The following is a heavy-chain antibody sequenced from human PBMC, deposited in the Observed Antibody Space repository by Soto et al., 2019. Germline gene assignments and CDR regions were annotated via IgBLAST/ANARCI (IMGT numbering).Heavy chain of an antibody. Sequence: SETLSLTCTVSGGSIRTPDWWSWVRQTPEKGLEWIGEIYHSGTPNYNPSLKSRVSMSVDKSNNQFSLKLYSVTAADTAVYYCARVTSVIAYEGAYVGSWFDTWGQGTLVTVSS. J-gene: IGHJ5*02. CDR1: GGSIRTPDW. CDR2: IYHSGTP. V-gene: IGHV4-4*02. CDR3: ARVTSVIAYEGAYVGSWFDT. D-gene: IGHD5-12*01.